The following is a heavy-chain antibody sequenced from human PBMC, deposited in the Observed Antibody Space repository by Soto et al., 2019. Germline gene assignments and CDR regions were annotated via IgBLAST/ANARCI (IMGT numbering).Heavy chain of an antibody. CDR3: VGRGGSETYYYYYMDV. D-gene: IGHD2-15*01. Sequence: SETLSLTCTVSGGSISSGGYYWSWIRQHPGKGLEWIGYIYYSGSTYYNPSLKSRVTISVDTSKNQFSLKLSSVTAADTAVYYCVGRGGSETYYYYYMDVWGKGTTVTVSS. CDR1: GGSISSGGYY. CDR2: IYYSGST. V-gene: IGHV4-31*03. J-gene: IGHJ6*03.